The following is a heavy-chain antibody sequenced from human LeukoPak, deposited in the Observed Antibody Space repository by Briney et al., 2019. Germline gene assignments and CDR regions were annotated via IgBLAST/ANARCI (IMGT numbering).Heavy chain of an antibody. CDR3: ARGGPAVVTGLDY. J-gene: IGHJ4*02. V-gene: IGHV3-48*02. CDR1: RFTLSSYT. CDR2: ITTGGSTK. Sequence: GGSLRLSCAAPRFTLSSYTMNWVRQAPGEGLEWRAYITTGGSTKYYADSVKGRFTISRDNAKNSLYLQMTSLRDEDTAMYFCARGGPAVVTGLDYWGQGTLVTVSS. D-gene: IGHD3-22*01.